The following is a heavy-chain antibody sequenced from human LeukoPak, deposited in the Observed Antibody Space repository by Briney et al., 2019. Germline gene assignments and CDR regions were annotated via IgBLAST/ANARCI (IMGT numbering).Heavy chain of an antibody. D-gene: IGHD5-24*01. CDR1: GGSCDDYY. V-gene: IGHV4-34*01. CDR3: ARGRDRSKAGDH. J-gene: IGHJ4*02. CDR2: IHPSGIF. Sequence: PSETLSLTCAVYGGSCDDYYCSWLRPPRGKGLEWIGEIHPSGIFYYNSSLLSRVTISIDTSKSQFSLRLTSVTAADTAFYYCARGRDRSKAGDHWGQGSLVTVSS.